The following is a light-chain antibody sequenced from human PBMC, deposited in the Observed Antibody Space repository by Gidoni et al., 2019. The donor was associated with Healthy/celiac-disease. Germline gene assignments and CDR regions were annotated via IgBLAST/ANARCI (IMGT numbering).Light chain of an antibody. CDR1: NSGSKS. Sequence: SSVPPHPTSVSMAPGPTARLTCGGNNSGSKSVQWYQPKPGQAPVLVVYDDSDRPSGIPERFSGSNSGNTATLTISRVEAGDEADYYCQGWDSSSDHVVFGGGTKLTVL. J-gene: IGLJ2*01. V-gene: IGLV3-21*02. CDR2: DDS. CDR3: QGWDSSSDHVV.